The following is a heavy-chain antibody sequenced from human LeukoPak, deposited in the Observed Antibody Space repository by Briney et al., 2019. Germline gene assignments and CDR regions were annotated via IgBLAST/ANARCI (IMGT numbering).Heavy chain of an antibody. J-gene: IGHJ4*02. CDR3: AKVSSTLASAGPLAFDH. Sequence: GATVKLSYKASGYIFTYYFIHWVQQAPGKGLKWMGHIDPEDGEAVYADKLQDRVTITADTSTDTVYMHLSSLRSDDTAVYFCAKVSSTLASAGPLAFDHWGQGTLITVSS. CDR1: GYIFTYYF. V-gene: IGHV1-69-2*01. D-gene: IGHD6-13*01. CDR2: IDPEDGEA.